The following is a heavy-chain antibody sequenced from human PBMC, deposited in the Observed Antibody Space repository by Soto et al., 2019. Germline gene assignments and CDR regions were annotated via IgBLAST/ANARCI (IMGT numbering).Heavy chain of an antibody. D-gene: IGHD1-1*01. V-gene: IGHV4-39*07. J-gene: IGHJ6*02. Sequence: SETLSLTCTVSGGSITSSSYYWGWIRQPPGKGLEWIGTIYYSGSTYYNKSLKSRVTISVDTSKKQFSLKLSSVTAADTAVFYWAREGTTLDSYYYYGMDVWGQGTTVTVSS. CDR1: GGSITSSSYY. CDR2: IYYSGST. CDR3: AREGTTLDSYYYYGMDV.